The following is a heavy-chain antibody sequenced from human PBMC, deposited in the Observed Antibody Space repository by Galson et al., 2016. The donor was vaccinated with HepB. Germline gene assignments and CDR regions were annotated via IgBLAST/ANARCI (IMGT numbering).Heavy chain of an antibody. CDR3: ARGGTPSGLDI. D-gene: IGHD3-16*01. CDR2: INRDGSGT. CDR1: ESTFGNHW. V-gene: IGHV3-74*03. J-gene: IGHJ3*02. Sequence: SLRLSCADSESTFGNHWVYWVRQALGKGLVWVSKINRDGSGTAYADSVKGRFTISRDNAKNTLYLQMNSLRDEDTALYYCARGGTPSGLDIWGPGTMVTVSS.